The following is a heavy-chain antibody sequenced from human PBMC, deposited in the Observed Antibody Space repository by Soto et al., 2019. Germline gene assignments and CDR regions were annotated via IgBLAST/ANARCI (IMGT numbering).Heavy chain of an antibody. CDR1: GFTFSSYA. V-gene: IGHV3-23*01. CDR3: AKDGPLQGGNPHYYYYYGMDV. Sequence: GGSLRLSCAASGFTFSSYAMSWVRQAPGKGLEWVSAISGSGGSTYYADSVKGRFTISRDNSKNTLYLQMNSLRAEDTAVYYCAKDGPLQGGNPHYYYYYGMDVWGQGTTVTV. CDR2: ISGSGGST. J-gene: IGHJ6*02. D-gene: IGHD2-15*01.